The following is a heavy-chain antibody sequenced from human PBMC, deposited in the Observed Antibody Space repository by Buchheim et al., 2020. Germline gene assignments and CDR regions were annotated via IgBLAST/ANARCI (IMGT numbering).Heavy chain of an antibody. D-gene: IGHD3-10*01. V-gene: IGHV3-23*01. J-gene: IGHJ4*02. Sequence: EVQLLESGGGLVQPGGSLRLSCAASGFTFSSYAMSWVRQAPGKGLEWVSAISGSGGSTYYADPVKGRSTIPRDNSKNTLYLQMNSLRAKDTAVYYCAKTGALTVVRGVTLGYWGQGTL. CDR3: AKTGALTVVRGVTLGY. CDR2: ISGSGGST. CDR1: GFTFSSYA.